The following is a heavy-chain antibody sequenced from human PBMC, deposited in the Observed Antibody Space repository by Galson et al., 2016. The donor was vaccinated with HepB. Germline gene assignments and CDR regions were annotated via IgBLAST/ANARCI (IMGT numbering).Heavy chain of an antibody. CDR2: SHYSGSI. J-gene: IGHJ4*02. Sequence: SETLSLTCSVSGGSISSSAYWGWIRQPPGKGLEWIANSHYSGSIDYKSSLKSRVTISLDKFKNQFSLKLNSVTAADTAFYYCARPRDYGFDNWGQGTLVTVYS. CDR1: GGSISSSAY. V-gene: IGHV4-39*01. D-gene: IGHD4-17*01. CDR3: ARPRDYGFDN.